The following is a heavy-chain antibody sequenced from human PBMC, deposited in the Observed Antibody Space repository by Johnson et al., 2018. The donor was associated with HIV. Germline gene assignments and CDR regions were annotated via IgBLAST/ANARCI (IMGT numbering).Heavy chain of an antibody. D-gene: IGHD6-13*01. CDR3: ARSDSSSWYPDLDSFDI. V-gene: IGHV3-30-3*01. Sequence: QVQLVESGGGLVQPGGSLRLSCAASGFIFSTYGMHWVRQAPGRGLEWVAIISYDGNNKDYADSVKGRFTISRDNSKNTLNLQMHRLRAEDTAVYYCARSDSSSWYPDLDSFDIWGQGTMVTVSS. CDR2: ISYDGNNK. J-gene: IGHJ3*02. CDR1: GFIFSTYG.